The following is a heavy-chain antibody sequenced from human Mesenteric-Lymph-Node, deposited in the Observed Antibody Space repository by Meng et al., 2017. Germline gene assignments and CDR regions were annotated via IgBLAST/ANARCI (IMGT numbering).Heavy chain of an antibody. CDR3: AKFLRYSGYDDY. CDR2: ISGSGGST. V-gene: IGHV3-23*01. J-gene: IGHJ4*02. CDR1: GFTFKTYA. D-gene: IGHD5-12*01. Sequence: GESLKISCAASGFTFKTYAMMWVRQAPGKGLEWVSAISGSGGSTYYADSVKGRFTISRDNSKNTLYLQMNSLRAEDTAVYYCAKFLRYSGYDDYWGQGTLVTVSS.